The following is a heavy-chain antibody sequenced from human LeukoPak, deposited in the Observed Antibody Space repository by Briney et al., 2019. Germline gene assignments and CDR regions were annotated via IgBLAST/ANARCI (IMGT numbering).Heavy chain of an antibody. V-gene: IGHV1-2*02. D-gene: IGHD3-3*01. CDR1: GYTITGYY. Sequence: GASVKVSCKASGYTITGYYMHWVRQAPGQGLEWMGWINPNSGGTNYAQKFQGRVTMTRDTSISTAYMELSRLRSDDTAVYYCARESGVAAGLSDYWGQGTLVTVSS. J-gene: IGHJ4*02. CDR2: INPNSGGT. CDR3: ARESGVAAGLSDY.